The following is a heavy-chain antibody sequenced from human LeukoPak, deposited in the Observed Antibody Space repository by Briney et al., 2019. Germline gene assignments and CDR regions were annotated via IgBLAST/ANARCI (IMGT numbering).Heavy chain of an antibody. CDR3: ARDGIVVVPAATENYYYYMDV. V-gene: IGHV3-23*01. D-gene: IGHD2-2*01. Sequence: PGGSLRLSCVASGFTFSSYAMSWVRQAPGKGLEWVSAISGSGGSTYYADSVKGRFTISRDNAKNSLYLQMNSLRAEDTAVYYCARDGIVVVPAATENYYYYMDVWGKGTTVTVSS. CDR1: GFTFSSYA. CDR2: ISGSGGST. J-gene: IGHJ6*03.